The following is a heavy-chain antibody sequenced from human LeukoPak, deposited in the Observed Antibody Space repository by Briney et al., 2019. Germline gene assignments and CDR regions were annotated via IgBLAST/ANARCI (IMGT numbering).Heavy chain of an antibody. J-gene: IGHJ4*02. CDR2: IKSKSDGGTT. D-gene: IGHD3-10*01. V-gene: IGHV3-15*01. Sequence: PGGSLRLSCEASGLTFSNAWMSWVRQIPGKGLEWVGRIKSKSDGGTTSYAAPVKGRFTISRDDSKNTLYLQINSLRTEDTAMYYCTTDNGVLWFGELEPTYFDYWGQGTLVTVSS. CDR3: TTDNGVLWFGELEPTYFDY. CDR1: GLTFSNAW.